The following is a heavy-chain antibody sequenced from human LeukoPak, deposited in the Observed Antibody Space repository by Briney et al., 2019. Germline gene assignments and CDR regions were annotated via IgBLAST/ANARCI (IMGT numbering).Heavy chain of an antibody. CDR2: MWYDGSNK. Sequence: GGSLRLSCAASGFTFSSYGMHWDSQAPGKGLEWVGFMWYDGSNKYYADSVKGRFTISRENFKNTLYLQINSLRAEYTAVYYSVRGYYAGRAHHFEYWGQGTLVTVSS. J-gene: IGHJ4*02. CDR1: GFTFSSYG. D-gene: IGHD3-10*01. CDR3: VRGYYAGRAHHFEY. V-gene: IGHV3-33*01.